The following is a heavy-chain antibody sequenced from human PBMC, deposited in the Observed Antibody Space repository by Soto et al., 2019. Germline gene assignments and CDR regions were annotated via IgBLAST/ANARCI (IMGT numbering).Heavy chain of an antibody. CDR1: GFTFSDYY. CDR2: ISSSGSNK. CDR3: AGEGYRRGGDAFDI. D-gene: IGHD1-1*01. Sequence: QVQLVESGGGLVKPGGSLRLSCSASGFTFSDYYMIWIRQAPGKGLEWVSYISSSGSNKYYADSVKGRFTISRDNAKNSLFLQMNIRRVEDTAVYYCAGEGYRRGGDAFDIWGQGTMVTVSS. J-gene: IGHJ3*02. V-gene: IGHV3-11*01.